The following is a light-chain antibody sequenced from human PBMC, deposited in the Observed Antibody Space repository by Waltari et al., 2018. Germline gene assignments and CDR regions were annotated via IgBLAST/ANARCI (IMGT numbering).Light chain of an antibody. V-gene: IGLV2-11*01. Sequence: QSALTQPRSVSGSPGQSVTISCTGTSSDVGGYNYVSWYQHHPGKAPKLMIYDVSKRPSGVPERLSGSMSGNTASLTISGLQAEDEADYYCCSFAGSYTLGVFGGGTKLTVL. J-gene: IGLJ3*02. CDR2: DVS. CDR3: CSFAGSYTLGV. CDR1: SSDVGGYNY.